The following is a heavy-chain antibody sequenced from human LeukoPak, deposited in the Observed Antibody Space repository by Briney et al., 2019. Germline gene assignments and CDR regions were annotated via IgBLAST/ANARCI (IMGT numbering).Heavy chain of an antibody. CDR3: ARGMGAADYYYYMDV. V-gene: IGHV3-20*04. CDR2: INWHGESI. J-gene: IGHJ6*03. D-gene: IGHD3-16*01. Sequence: GGALTLSCPATGFTFDDYDLSWVGQPPGKGLDGISGINWHGESIGYADPVKGRFTISRDNAKSYLYLQMNSLRAEDTAVYYCARGMGAADYYYYMDVWGKGTTVTISS. CDR1: GFTFDDYD.